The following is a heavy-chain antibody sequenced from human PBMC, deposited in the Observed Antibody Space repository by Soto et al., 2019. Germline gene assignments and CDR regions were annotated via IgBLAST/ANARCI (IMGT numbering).Heavy chain of an antibody. CDR2: ISGSGGST. D-gene: IGHD2-2*01. J-gene: IGHJ4*02. CDR1: GFTFGTYW. Sequence: PGGSLRLSCAASGFTFGTYWMIWVRQAPGKGLEWVSDISGSGGSTYYADSVKGRFTISRDNSKNTLYLQMNSLRAEDTAVYYCAKVEDIVVVPAAIFSFDYWGQGTLVTVSS. V-gene: IGHV3-23*01. CDR3: AKVEDIVVVPAAIFSFDY.